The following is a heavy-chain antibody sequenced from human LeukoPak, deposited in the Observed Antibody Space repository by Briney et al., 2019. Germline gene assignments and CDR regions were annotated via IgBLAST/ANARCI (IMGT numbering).Heavy chain of an antibody. CDR2: ISAYNGNT. V-gene: IGHV1-18*01. CDR1: GYTFTSYG. J-gene: IGHJ3*02. Sequence: ASVKVSCKASGYTFTSYGISWVRQAPGQGLEWMGWISAYNGNTNYAQKLQGRVTMTTDTSTSTAYMELRSLRSDDTAVYYCAGVLIESVATINAFDIWGQGTMVTVSS. D-gene: IGHD5-12*01. CDR3: AGVLIESVATINAFDI.